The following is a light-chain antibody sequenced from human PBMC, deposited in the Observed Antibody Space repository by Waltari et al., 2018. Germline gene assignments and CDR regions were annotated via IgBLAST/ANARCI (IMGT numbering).Light chain of an antibody. J-gene: IGKJ1*01. CDR3: QKYVNVPAT. V-gene: IGKV3-20*01. CDR1: QSVGRY. Sequence: EIVLTQSPGTLTLSPGARATLSGRASQSVGRYLAWYQRKPGPAPRLLISDAATRATGNPDEFSGSGSGTDVRLTISGLESEDVAVYDGQKYVNVPATFGQGTKVEMK. CDR2: DAA.